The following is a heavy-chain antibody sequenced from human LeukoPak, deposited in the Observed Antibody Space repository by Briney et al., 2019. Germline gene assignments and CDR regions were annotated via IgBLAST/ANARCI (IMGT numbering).Heavy chain of an antibody. CDR2: IYHSGST. J-gene: IGHJ4*02. CDR1: GGSISTNNW. Sequence: SETLSLTCAVSGGSISTNNWWGWVRQPPGKGLEWIGEIYHSGSTNYNPSLKSRVTISIDKSKNQFSLRLSSVTGADTAVYYCARVGLGALGYWGQGTLVTVSS. CDR3: ARVGLGALGY. V-gene: IGHV4-4*02. D-gene: IGHD1-26*01.